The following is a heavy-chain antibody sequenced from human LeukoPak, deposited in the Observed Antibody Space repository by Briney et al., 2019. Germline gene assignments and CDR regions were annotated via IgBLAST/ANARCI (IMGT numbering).Heavy chain of an antibody. V-gene: IGHV4-34*01. J-gene: IGHJ3*02. CDR3: AIQLERLYLYAFDI. Sequence: PSETLSLTCAVYGGSFSGDYWSWMRQPPGKGLEWIGEINHSGSTNYNPSLKSRVTISVDTSKNQFSLKLSSVTAADTAVYYCAIQLERLYLYAFDIWGQGTMVTVSS. D-gene: IGHD1-1*01. CDR1: GGSFSGDY. CDR2: INHSGST.